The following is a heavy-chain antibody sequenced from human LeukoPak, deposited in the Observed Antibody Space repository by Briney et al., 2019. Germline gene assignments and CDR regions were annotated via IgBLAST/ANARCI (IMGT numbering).Heavy chain of an antibody. Sequence: SETLSLTCTVSGGSISSSSYYWGWIRQPPGTGLEWIGSIYYSGSTYYNPSLKSRVTISVDTSKNQFSLKLSSVTAADTAVYYCARSLNYYDSSGYYVSDGFDIWGQGTMVTVSS. D-gene: IGHD3-22*01. CDR2: IYYSGST. CDR3: ARSLNYYDSSGYYVSDGFDI. CDR1: GGSISSSSYY. J-gene: IGHJ3*02. V-gene: IGHV4-39*01.